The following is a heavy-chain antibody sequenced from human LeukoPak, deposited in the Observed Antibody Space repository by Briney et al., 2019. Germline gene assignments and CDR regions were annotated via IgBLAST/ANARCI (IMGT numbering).Heavy chain of an antibody. CDR3: AREDNYYGSTRANANWFDP. J-gene: IGHJ5*02. Sequence: PGGSLRLSCAASGFTFSSYSMNWVRQAPGKGLEWVSYISSSSSTIYYADSVKGRFTISRDNAKNSLYLQMNSLRDEDTAVYYCAREDNYYGSTRANANWFDPWGQGTLVTVSS. CDR1: GFTFSSYS. D-gene: IGHD3-10*01. CDR2: ISSSSSTI. V-gene: IGHV3-48*02.